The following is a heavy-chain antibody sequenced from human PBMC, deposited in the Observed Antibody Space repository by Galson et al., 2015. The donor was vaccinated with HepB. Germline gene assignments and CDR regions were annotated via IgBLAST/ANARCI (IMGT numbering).Heavy chain of an antibody. Sequence: SVKVSCKASRYTFTNYDIHWVRQAPGQRLEWMGWINTGNGDTKYSQKFQARVIITRDTSANTAYMELSSLRSEDTAVYYCAGQKESARSDYYALDVWGQGTTVTVSS. D-gene: IGHD6-6*01. V-gene: IGHV1-3*04. J-gene: IGHJ6*02. CDR1: RYTFTNYD. CDR2: INTGNGDT. CDR3: AGQKESARSDYYALDV.